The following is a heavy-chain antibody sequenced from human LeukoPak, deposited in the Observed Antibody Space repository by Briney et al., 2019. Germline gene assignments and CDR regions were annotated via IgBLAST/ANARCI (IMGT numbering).Heavy chain of an antibody. D-gene: IGHD1-26*01. CDR1: GSTVFSTY. V-gene: IGHV3-53*01. J-gene: IGHJ4*02. CDR3: ARDDGSSGVDH. Sequence: GGPLGSSGAPSGSTVFSTYMSWARQPPGKGREWVSVIYSGGSTYYADSVKGRFTISRDNSKNTLYLQMNSLRAEDTAVYYCARDDGSSGVDHWGQGTLVTVSS. CDR2: IYSGGST.